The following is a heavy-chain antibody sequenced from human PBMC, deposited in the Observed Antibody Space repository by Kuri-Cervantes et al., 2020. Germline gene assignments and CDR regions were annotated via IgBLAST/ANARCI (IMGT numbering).Heavy chain of an antibody. CDR1: GGSVSSGSYY. CDR3: ARISYYDSSGYLD. Sequence: ESLKISCTVSGGSVSSGSYYWSWIRQPPGKGLEWIGYIYYSGSTNYNPSLKSRVTISVDTSKNQFSLKLSSVTAADTAVYYCARISYYDSSGYLDWGQGTLVTVSS. D-gene: IGHD3-22*01. J-gene: IGHJ4*02. V-gene: IGHV4-61*01. CDR2: IYYSGST.